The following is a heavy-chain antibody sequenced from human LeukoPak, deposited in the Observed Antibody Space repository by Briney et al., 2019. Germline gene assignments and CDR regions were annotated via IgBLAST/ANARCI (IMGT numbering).Heavy chain of an antibody. CDR3: ARDLLDCSGGSCYRIVAFDI. J-gene: IGHJ3*02. V-gene: IGHV1-46*01. Sequence: ASVKVSCKASGYTFTSYYMHWVRQAPGQGLGWRGIINPRGGSTSYAQKFQGRVTMTRDTSTSTVYMELSSLRSEDTAVYYCARDLLDCSGGSCYRIVAFDIWGQGTMVTVSS. CDR1: GYTFTSYY. D-gene: IGHD2-15*01. CDR2: INPRGGST.